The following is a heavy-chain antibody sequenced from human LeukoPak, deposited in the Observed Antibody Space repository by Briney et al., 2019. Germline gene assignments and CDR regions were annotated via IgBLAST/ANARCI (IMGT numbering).Heavy chain of an antibody. D-gene: IGHD3-10*02. V-gene: IGHV3-48*04. CDR2: ISSSGSTI. J-gene: IGHJ6*04. CDR1: GFTFSTYN. Sequence: GGSLRLSCAASGFTFSTYNVNWVRQAPGKGMEWVSYISSSGSTIYYADSVKGRFTISRDNAKNSLYLQMNSLRAEDTAVYYCAELGITMIGGVWGKGTTVTISS. CDR3: AELGITMIGGV.